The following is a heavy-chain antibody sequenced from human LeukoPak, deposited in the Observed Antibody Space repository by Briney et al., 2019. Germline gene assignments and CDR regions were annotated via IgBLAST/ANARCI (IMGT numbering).Heavy chain of an antibody. CDR1: GFSFSTSW. Sequence: GGSLRLSCVASGFSFSTSWMSWVRQAPGKGPEWVANIKEDGSEKSYVDSVKGRFTISRDNAKNPLYLEMDSLRVEDTAVYSCARGGVSRAAFDVWGQGTMVTVSS. CDR2: IKEDGSEK. V-gene: IGHV3-7*05. CDR3: ARGGVSRAAFDV. J-gene: IGHJ3*01.